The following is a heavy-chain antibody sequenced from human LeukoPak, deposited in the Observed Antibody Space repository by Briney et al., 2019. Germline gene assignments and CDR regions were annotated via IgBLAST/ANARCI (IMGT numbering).Heavy chain of an antibody. Sequence: ASVKVSCKASGYTFTSYYMHWVRQAPGQGLEWMGIINPSGGTTSYAQKFQGRVTMTRDTSTSTVYMELSSLRSEDTAVYYCARRYCSGGTCYSADYWGQGTLVTVSS. CDR1: GYTFTSYY. CDR2: INPSGGTT. CDR3: ARRYCSGGTCYSADY. V-gene: IGHV1-46*01. J-gene: IGHJ4*02. D-gene: IGHD2-15*01.